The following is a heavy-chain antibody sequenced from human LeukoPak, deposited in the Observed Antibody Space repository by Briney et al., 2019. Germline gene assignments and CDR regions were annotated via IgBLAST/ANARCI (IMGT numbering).Heavy chain of an antibody. CDR3: GRDQDRGSYHDPIFDY. J-gene: IGHJ4*02. CDR1: GFTSSTYS. CDR2: ISPSSSNI. V-gene: IGHV3-21*06. D-gene: IGHD1-26*01. Sequence: GGSLRLSCVTSGFTSSTYSLNWVRQAPGKGLEWVSSISPSSSNIYYADSMKGRFTISRDDAKNLLYLQMNSLRAEDTAVYYCGRDQDRGSYHDPIFDYWGQETLVTVSS.